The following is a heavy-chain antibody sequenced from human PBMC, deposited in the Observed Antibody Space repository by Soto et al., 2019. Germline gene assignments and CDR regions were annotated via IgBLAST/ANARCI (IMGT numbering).Heavy chain of an antibody. CDR1: GYTFTSYA. CDR2: INAGNGNT. V-gene: IGHV1-3*01. Sequence: ASVKVSGKASGYTFTSYAMHWVRQAPGQRLEWMGWINAGNGNTKYSQKFQGRVTITRDTSASTAYMELSSLRSEDTAVYYCARDLIRGGGGSCRDWGQGTMVTVSS. J-gene: IGHJ3*01. D-gene: IGHD2-15*01. CDR3: ARDLIRGGGGSCRD.